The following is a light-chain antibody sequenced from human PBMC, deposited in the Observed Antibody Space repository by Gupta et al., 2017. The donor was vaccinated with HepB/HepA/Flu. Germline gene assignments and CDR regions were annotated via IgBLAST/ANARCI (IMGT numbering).Light chain of an antibody. CDR3: RQGTHWPVT. CDR2: RVS. J-gene: IGKJ1*01. Sequence: DVVMPQSPLSLPVTLGQPASISCRSSQSVVYTNGIAYLSWFLQRPGQSPRRLIYRVSNRDSGVPDRFSGSGSGTDFTLKISRVEAEDVGVYYCRQGTHWPVTFGQGTKVEI. CDR1: QSVVYTNGIAY. V-gene: IGKV2-30*01.